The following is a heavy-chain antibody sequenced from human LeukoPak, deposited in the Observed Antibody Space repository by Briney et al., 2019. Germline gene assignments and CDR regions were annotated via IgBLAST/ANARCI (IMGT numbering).Heavy chain of an antibody. D-gene: IGHD6-13*01. CDR3: AKEVPGIAAAVVAGYFDY. V-gene: IGHV3-30*02. Sequence: GSQRLSCAASGFTFSSCGMHWVRQAPGKGLEWVAFIRYDINTKSYAESVRGRFTISRDNSKNTLYLQMNSLRAEDTAVYYCAKEVPGIAAAVVAGYFDYWGQGTLVTVSS. CDR2: IRYDINTK. J-gene: IGHJ4*02. CDR1: GFTFSSCG.